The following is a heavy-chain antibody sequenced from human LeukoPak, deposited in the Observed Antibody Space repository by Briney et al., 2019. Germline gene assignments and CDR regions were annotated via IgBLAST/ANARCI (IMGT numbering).Heavy chain of an antibody. D-gene: IGHD3-16*01. J-gene: IGHJ4*02. Sequence: GGSLRLSCAASGFTVSGNYRSWVRQAPGKGLEWVSVIYSSDNTYYIDSVKGRFTISRDNSKNTLYLQMNSLRAEDTAVYYCAGRRVLDASFDFWGQGTLVTVSS. V-gene: IGHV3-66*02. CDR3: AGRRVLDASFDF. CDR2: IYSSDNT. CDR1: GFTVSGNY.